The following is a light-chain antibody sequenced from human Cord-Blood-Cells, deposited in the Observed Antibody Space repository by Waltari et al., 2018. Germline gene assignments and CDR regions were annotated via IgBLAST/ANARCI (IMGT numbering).Light chain of an antibody. CDR3: SSYTSSSTLV. CDR2: DVS. J-gene: IGLJ1*01. CDR1: GSDVGGYNY. Sequence: QSALTQPASVSGSPGQSITISCTGTGSDVGGYNYVSWYQQHPGKAPKLMIYDVSNRPSVVSNRFSGSKSCNTASLTISGLQADDEADYYCSSYTSSSTLVFGTGTKVTVL. V-gene: IGLV2-14*01.